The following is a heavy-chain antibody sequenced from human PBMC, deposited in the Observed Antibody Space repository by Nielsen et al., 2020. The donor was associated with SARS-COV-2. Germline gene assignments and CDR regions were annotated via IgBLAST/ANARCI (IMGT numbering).Heavy chain of an antibody. CDR2: IDPSGGET. Sequence: ASVKVSCKATGYTFTNYYVHWVRQAPGQGLKWMGIIDPSGGETTYAQKFQGRVTMTRDTSTSTVYMDLTSLTSDDTAVYYCARGCRSTPWYDFDFWGQGTLVTVSS. CDR1: GYTFTNYY. CDR3: ARGCRSTPWYDFDF. J-gene: IGHJ4*02. D-gene: IGHD2-2*01. V-gene: IGHV1-46*01.